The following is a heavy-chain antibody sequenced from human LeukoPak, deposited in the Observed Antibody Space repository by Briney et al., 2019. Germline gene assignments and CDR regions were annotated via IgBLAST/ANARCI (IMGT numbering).Heavy chain of an antibody. CDR1: GFTVSSNY. CDR3: ARDVIAAAGHYYYGMDV. J-gene: IGHJ6*02. Sequence: PGGSLRLSCAASGFTVSSNYMSWVRQAPGKGLEWVSVIYSGGSTYYADSVKGRFTISRDNSKHTLYLQMNSLRAEDTAVYYCARDVIAAAGHYYYGMDVWGQGTTVTVSS. CDR2: IYSGGST. D-gene: IGHD6-13*01. V-gene: IGHV3-66*01.